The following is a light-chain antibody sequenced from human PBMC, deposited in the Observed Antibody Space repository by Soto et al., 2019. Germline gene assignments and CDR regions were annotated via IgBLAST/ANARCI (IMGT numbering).Light chain of an antibody. Sequence: QSALTQPRSVSGSPGRSVTISCTGTSSDVGGYNYVSWYQQHPGKAPKFMISDVSKRPSGVPDRFSGSKSGNTASLTISGLQAEDEAAYYCCSYAGSYTWVFGGGTKLTVL. J-gene: IGLJ3*02. V-gene: IGLV2-11*01. CDR2: DVS. CDR3: CSYAGSYTWV. CDR1: SSDVGGYNY.